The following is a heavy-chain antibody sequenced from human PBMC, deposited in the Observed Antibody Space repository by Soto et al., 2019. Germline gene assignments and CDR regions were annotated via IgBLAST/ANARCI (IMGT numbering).Heavy chain of an antibody. CDR2: IFSNDEK. CDR1: GFSLNEARLG. CDR3: ARIQDYVWGSYHYDV. J-gene: IGHJ4*02. D-gene: IGHD3-16*02. V-gene: IGHV2-26*01. Sequence: SGPTLVNPTETLTLTCTVSGFSLNEARLGVSWIRQPPGRALEWLAHIFSNDEKSYSTSLYNRLTISKDTSKSQVVLTMTNMGPVDTATYFCARIQDYVWGSYHYDVWGQGPLVTVST.